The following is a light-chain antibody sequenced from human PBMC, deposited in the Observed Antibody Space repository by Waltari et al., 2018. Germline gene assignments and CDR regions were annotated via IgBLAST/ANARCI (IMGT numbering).Light chain of an antibody. Sequence: DIVMTQSPDSLAVSLGERATINCKSSQSVLYSSHYKNYLAWYQQKLGQHPKLLIYWASTRESGVPDRFSGSGSGTDFTLTIRSLQAEDVAVYYCQQYYSTPLTFGGGTKVEIK. CDR1: QSVLYSSHYKNY. CDR2: WAS. V-gene: IGKV4-1*01. J-gene: IGKJ4*01. CDR3: QQYYSTPLT.